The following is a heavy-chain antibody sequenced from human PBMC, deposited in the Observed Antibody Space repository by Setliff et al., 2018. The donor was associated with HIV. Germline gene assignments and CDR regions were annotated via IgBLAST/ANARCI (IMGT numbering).Heavy chain of an antibody. D-gene: IGHD2-2*01. CDR2: LHSLGSSRVSDTP. Sequence: PSETLSLTCSVSSGSMTGHYWTWVRQPPGKGLEWIGYLHSLGSSRVSDTPNYSPSLKSRITISLDTSKGQFSLTMMSVTAADTAVYYCARGLSSQTYWGTRPLGLDYWGQGSLVTVPQ. CDR1: SGSMTGHY. CDR3: ARGLSSQTYWGTRPLGLDY. V-gene: IGHV4-4*08. J-gene: IGHJ4*01.